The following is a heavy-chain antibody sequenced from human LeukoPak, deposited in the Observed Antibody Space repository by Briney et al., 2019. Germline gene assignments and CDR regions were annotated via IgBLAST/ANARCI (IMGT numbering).Heavy chain of an antibody. V-gene: IGHV1-18*01. CDR3: ARDLGSGWQRNFDY. D-gene: IGHD6-19*01. J-gene: IGHJ4*02. CDR1: GYTFTNYV. Sequence: ASVKVSCKASGYTFTNYVIRWVRQPPGQGLAWLGWISAYNGNTNYAQKLQDRVTMTTYTSTSTGYMELRSLRSDDTAVYYCARDLGSGWQRNFDYWGQGTLVTVSS. CDR2: ISAYNGNT.